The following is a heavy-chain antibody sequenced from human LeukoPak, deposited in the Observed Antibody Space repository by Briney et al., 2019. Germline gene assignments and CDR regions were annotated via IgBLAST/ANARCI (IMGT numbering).Heavy chain of an antibody. CDR1: GGSISSSSYY. V-gene: IGHV4-39*07. CDR3: ARVDLGIAAADTPQGYYYYYMDV. CDR2: IYYSGST. D-gene: IGHD6-13*01. J-gene: IGHJ6*03. Sequence: PSETLSLTCTVSGGSISSSSYYWGWIRQPPGKGLEWIGSIYYSGSTYYNPSLKSRVTISVDTSKNQFSLKLSSVTAADTAVYYCARVDLGIAAADTPQGYYYYYMDVWGKGTTVTVSS.